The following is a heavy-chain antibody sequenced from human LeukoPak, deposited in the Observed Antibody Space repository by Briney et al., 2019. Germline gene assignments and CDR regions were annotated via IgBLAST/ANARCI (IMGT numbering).Heavy chain of an antibody. Sequence: GASVKVSCKASGGTFGSYAISWVRQAPGQGLEWMGGIIPIFGTANYAQKFQGRVTITADESTSTAYMELSSLRSEDTAVYYCARAGYDFWSGYYNYYYYGMDVWGQGTTVTVSS. J-gene: IGHJ6*02. CDR3: ARAGYDFWSGYYNYYYYGMDV. V-gene: IGHV1-69*13. CDR2: IIPIFGTA. D-gene: IGHD3-3*01. CDR1: GGTFGSYA.